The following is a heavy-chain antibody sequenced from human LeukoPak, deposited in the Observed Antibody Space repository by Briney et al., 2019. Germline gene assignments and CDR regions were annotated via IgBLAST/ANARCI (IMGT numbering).Heavy chain of an antibody. CDR1: GFTFSSYE. D-gene: IGHD6-19*01. V-gene: IGHV3-48*03. J-gene: IGHJ4*02. CDR3: ARKGSSGWYMGYFDY. Sequence: GGSLRLSCAASGFTFSSYEMNWVRQAPGKGLEWVSYIKESGNTIYYADSVKGRFTISRDNAKNSVYLQMHSLRAEGTAVYYCARKGSSGWYMGYFDYWGQGALVTVSS. CDR2: IKESGNTI.